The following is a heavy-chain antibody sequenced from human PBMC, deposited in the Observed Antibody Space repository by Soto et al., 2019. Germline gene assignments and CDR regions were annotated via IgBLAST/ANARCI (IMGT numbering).Heavy chain of an antibody. J-gene: IGHJ6*02. CDR3: ARDRGTMVRRVNFSMDV. CDR2: IIPILGIA. Sequence: SVKVSCKASGGTFSSYTISWVRQAPGQGLEWMGRIIPILGIANYAQKFQGRVTITADKSTSTAYMELSSLRSEDTAVYYCARDRGTMVRRVNFSMDVWGQGTTVTVSS. V-gene: IGHV1-69*04. D-gene: IGHD3-10*01. CDR1: GGTFSSYT.